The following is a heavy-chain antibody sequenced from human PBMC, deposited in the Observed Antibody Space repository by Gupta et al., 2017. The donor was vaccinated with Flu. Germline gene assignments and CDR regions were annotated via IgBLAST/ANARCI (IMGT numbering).Heavy chain of an antibody. CDR3: ASCSGSSCHRSDY. J-gene: IGHJ4*02. Sequence: EVQLVESGGGLVQPGGSLRLPCAASGFTFSSDWMSWVRQAPGKGLEWVANIKQDGSEKNYGDSAKGRFTISRDNAKNSLYLQMNGLRAEDTAVYYCASCSGSSCHRSDYWGQGTLVSVSS. V-gene: IGHV3-7*01. D-gene: IGHD2-15*01. CDR2: IKQDGSEK. CDR1: GFTFSSDW.